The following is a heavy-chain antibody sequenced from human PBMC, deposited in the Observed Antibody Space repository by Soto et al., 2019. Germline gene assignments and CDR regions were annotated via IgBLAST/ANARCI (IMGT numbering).Heavy chain of an antibody. CDR2: INAGNGNT. Sequence: QVQLVQSGAEEKKPGASVKVSCKASGYTFTNYAMHWVRQAPGQRLEWMGWINAGNGNTKYSQKFQGRVTITRDTSASTAYMELSSLRSEDTAVYYCARAFGVPTSTLDSWGQGTLVTVSS. V-gene: IGHV1-3*05. D-gene: IGHD3-16*01. CDR1: GYTFTNYA. CDR3: ARAFGVPTSTLDS. J-gene: IGHJ4*02.